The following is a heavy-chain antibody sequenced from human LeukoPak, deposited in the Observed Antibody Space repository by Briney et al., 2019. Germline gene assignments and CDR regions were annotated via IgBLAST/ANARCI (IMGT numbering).Heavy chain of an antibody. CDR2: IYSGGST. V-gene: IGHV3-66*02. J-gene: IGHJ4*02. CDR1: GLTVSSNY. Sequence: GGSLRLSCAASGLTVSSNYMSWVRQAPGKGLEWVSVIYSGGSTYYADSVKGRFTISRDNSKNTLYLQMNSLRAEDTAVYYCARESSGGSGSYLDYWGQGTLVTVSS. D-gene: IGHD3-10*01. CDR3: ARESSGGSGSYLDY.